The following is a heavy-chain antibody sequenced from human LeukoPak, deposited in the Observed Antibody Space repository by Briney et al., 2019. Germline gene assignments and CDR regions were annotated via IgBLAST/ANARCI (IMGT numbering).Heavy chain of an antibody. D-gene: IGHD3-3*01. CDR3: TRASGIFQH. V-gene: IGHV3-49*04. CDR1: GFTFDDYA. Sequence: SLRLSCAASGFTFDDYAMHWVRQAPGKGLEWVGFIRSKAYGGTTEYAASVKGRFTISRDDSKSIAYLQMNSLKTEDTAVYYCTRASGIFQHWGQGTLVTVSS. CDR2: IRSKAYGGTT. J-gene: IGHJ1*01.